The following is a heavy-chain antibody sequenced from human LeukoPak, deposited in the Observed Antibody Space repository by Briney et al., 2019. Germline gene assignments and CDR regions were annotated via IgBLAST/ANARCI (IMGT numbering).Heavy chain of an antibody. V-gene: IGHV4-59*12. J-gene: IGHJ3*02. CDR1: GGSISSYY. CDR3: ARDMYYDSSGYYYRDNAFDI. Sequence: PSETLSLTCTVSGGSISSYYWSWIRQPPGKGLEWIGYIYYSGSTNYNPSLKSRVTMSVDTSKNQFSLKLSSVTAADTAVYYCARDMYYDSSGYYYRDNAFDIWGQGTMVTVSS. CDR2: IYYSGST. D-gene: IGHD3-22*01.